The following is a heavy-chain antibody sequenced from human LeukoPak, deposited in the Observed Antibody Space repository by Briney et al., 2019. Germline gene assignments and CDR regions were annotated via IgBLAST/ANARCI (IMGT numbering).Heavy chain of an antibody. J-gene: IGHJ5*02. CDR1: GGSISSSSYY. D-gene: IGHD3-3*01. CDR3: ARQVAPLLRFLEWSPVGFDP. Sequence: SETLSLTCTVSGGSISSSSYYWGWIRQPPGKGLEWLGSIYYSGSTYYNPSLKSRVTISVDTSKNQFSLKLSSVTAADTAVYYCARQVAPLLRFLEWSPVGFDPWGQGTLVTVSS. CDR2: IYYSGST. V-gene: IGHV4-39*01.